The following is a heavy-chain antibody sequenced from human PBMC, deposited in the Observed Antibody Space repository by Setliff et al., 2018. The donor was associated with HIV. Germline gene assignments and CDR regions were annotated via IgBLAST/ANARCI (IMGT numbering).Heavy chain of an antibody. J-gene: IGHJ6*03. CDR3: AKATDVRGYNFWSGYHYYMDV. CDR1: GFTFSSYA. V-gene: IGHV3-23*01. D-gene: IGHD3-3*01. CDR2: ISGSGGST. Sequence: GGSLRLSCAASGFTFSSYAMSWVRQAPGKGLEWVSAISGSGGSTYYADSVKGRFTISRDNSKNTLYLQMNSLRAEDTAVYYCAKATDVRGYNFWSGYHYYMDVWGKGTTVTSP.